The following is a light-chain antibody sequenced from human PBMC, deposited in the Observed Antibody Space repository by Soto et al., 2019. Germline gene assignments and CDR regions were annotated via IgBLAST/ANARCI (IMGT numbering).Light chain of an antibody. V-gene: IGKV1-39*01. CDR3: QQTYSTPWT. Sequence: DIQMTQSPSSLSASVGDRVIISCRASQTISNYLTWYQQKPGKAPKLLIYAASTLQSGVPSRFSGSGSGTDFTLTISSLQLEDCATFYCQQTYSTPWTFGQGTKVEIK. CDR1: QTISNY. J-gene: IGKJ1*01. CDR2: AAS.